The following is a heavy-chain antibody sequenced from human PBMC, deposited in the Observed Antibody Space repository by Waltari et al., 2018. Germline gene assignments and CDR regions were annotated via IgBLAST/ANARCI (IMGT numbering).Heavy chain of an antibody. Sequence: EVRLVESGGGLVQPGGSLRLSCAASGFTFSSSWMRWVRQAPGKGVEWVASIKEDGSERYYVDSAKGRSTISRDNAKTSLFLQMNSLRVEDTAVYYCARGPYWGQGTTVTVSS. D-gene: IGHD2-21*01. CDR2: IKEDGSER. CDR1: GFTFSSSW. J-gene: IGHJ6*02. V-gene: IGHV3-7*04. CDR3: ARGPY.